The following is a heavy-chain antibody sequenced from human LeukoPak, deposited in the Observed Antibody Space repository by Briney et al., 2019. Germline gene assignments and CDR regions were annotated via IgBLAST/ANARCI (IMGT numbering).Heavy chain of an antibody. J-gene: IGHJ5*02. Sequence: GGSLRLSCAASGFTFSSYWMSWVRQAPGKGLEWVASIKQDGSENYYVDSVKGRFTISRDNAKNSLYLQMNSPGAEDTAVYYCARDCSSTSCYRGGFDPWGQGTLVTVSS. CDR1: GFTFSSYW. V-gene: IGHV3-7*01. CDR2: IKQDGSEN. CDR3: ARDCSSTSCYRGGFDP. D-gene: IGHD2-2*02.